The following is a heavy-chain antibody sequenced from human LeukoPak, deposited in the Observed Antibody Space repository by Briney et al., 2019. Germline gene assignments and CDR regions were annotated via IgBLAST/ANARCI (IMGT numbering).Heavy chain of an antibody. CDR3: ARGSGSYLST. CDR1: GASITSYY. CDR2: IYASGST. D-gene: IGHD1-26*01. Sequence: PSETLSLTCTVSGASITSYYWSWIRQPAGKGLEWIGRIYASGSTYYNPSLKSRVTISVDTSKNQFSLKLSSVTAADTAVYYCARGSGSYLSTWGQGTLVTVSS. J-gene: IGHJ5*02. V-gene: IGHV4-4*07.